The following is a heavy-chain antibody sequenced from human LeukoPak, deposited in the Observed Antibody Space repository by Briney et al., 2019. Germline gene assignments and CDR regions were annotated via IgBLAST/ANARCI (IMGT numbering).Heavy chain of an antibody. J-gene: IGHJ3*02. Sequence: PSETLSLTCTVSGGSISSSSYYWGWIRQPPGKELEWIGSIYYSGSTYYNPSLKSRVTISVDTSKNQFSLKLSSVTAADTAVYYCARESHQDYYDSSGGDDAFDIWGQGTMVTVSS. CDR1: GGSISSSSYY. CDR2: IYYSGST. V-gene: IGHV4-39*07. CDR3: ARESHQDYYDSSGGDDAFDI. D-gene: IGHD3-22*01.